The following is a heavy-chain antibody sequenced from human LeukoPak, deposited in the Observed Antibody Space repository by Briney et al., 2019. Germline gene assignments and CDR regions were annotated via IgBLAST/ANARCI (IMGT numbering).Heavy chain of an antibody. CDR3: ARLTGPIGP. J-gene: IGHJ5*02. V-gene: IGHV3-53*01. CDR1: GFTVNSNY. D-gene: IGHD3-10*01. CDR2: IYTGGST. Sequence: GGSLRLSCAASGFTVNSNYMSWVRQAPGKGLECVSVIYTGGSTSYADSVKGRFTISRDNSKNTLYLHMNSLRAEDTAVYYCARLTGPIGPWGQGTLVTVSS.